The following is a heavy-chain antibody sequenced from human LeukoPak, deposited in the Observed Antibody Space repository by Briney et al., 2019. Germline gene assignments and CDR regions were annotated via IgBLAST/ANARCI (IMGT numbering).Heavy chain of an antibody. CDR1: GYTFTNYG. Sequence: ASVKVSCKASGYTFTNYGITWVRQAPGQGLEWMGRISAYNGNTNYAQKVQGRVTMTTDTSTNTTYMELRSLKSDDTAVYYCARDNADCSGGSCYSAEYFHHWGQGTLVTVSS. CDR2: ISAYNGNT. CDR3: ARDNADCSGGSCYSAEYFHH. J-gene: IGHJ1*01. D-gene: IGHD2-15*01. V-gene: IGHV1-18*01.